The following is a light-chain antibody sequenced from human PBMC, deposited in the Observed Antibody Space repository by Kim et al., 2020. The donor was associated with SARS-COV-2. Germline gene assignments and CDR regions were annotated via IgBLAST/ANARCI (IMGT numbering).Light chain of an antibody. CDR1: QSVSGY. V-gene: IGKV3-15*01. Sequence: IVLTQSPATLSVSPGEGATLSCRASQSVSGYLGWYRQRPGQDTRLLIYGASNRATGAPARFSGSGSGTEFTLTISSLQSEDFAVYYCQQYNNWPYTFGQGTKLEIK. CDR2: GAS. J-gene: IGKJ2*01. CDR3: QQYNNWPYT.